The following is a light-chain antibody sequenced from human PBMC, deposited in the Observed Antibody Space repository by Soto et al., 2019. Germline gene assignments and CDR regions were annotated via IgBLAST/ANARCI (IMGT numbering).Light chain of an antibody. Sequence: QSVLTQPPSVSGAPGQRVIISCTGSSSNIGAGYDVHWYQQLPGTAPRLLIYEDNKRPSGIPDRFSGSKSGTSATLGITGLQTGDEADYYCGTWDSSLSAVFGGGTKLTVL. CDR1: SSNIGAGYD. CDR2: EDN. V-gene: IGLV1-51*01. CDR3: GTWDSSLSAV. J-gene: IGLJ2*01.